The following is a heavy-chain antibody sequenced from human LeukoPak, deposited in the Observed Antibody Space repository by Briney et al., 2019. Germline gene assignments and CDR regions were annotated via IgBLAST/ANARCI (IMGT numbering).Heavy chain of an antibody. D-gene: IGHD1-20*01. CDR1: GSSISSYY. CDR2: IYYSGST. V-gene: IGHV4-59*01. J-gene: IGHJ4*02. Sequence: TLSLTCTVSGSSISSYYWSWIRQPPGKGLEWIGYIYYSGSTNYNPSLKSRVTISVDTSKNQFSLKLSSVTAADTAVYYCARTPYNWNYFDYWGQGTLVTVSS. CDR3: ARTPYNWNYFDY.